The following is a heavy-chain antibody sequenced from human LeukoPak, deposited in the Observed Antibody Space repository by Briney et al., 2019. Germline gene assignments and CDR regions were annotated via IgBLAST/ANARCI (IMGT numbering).Heavy chain of an antibody. D-gene: IGHD2-2*01. Sequence: GGSLRLSCAASGFTFSSYGMHWVRQAPGKGLEWVAVISYDGSNKYYADSVKGRFTISRDNSKNTLYLQMNSLRAEDTAVYYCAVVGYCSSTSCSRPYWGQGTLVTVSS. V-gene: IGHV3-30*03. CDR2: ISYDGSNK. J-gene: IGHJ4*02. CDR1: GFTFSSYG. CDR3: AVVGYCSSTSCSRPY.